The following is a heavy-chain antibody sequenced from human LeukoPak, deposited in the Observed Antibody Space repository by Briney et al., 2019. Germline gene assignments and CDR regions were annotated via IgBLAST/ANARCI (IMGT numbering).Heavy chain of an antibody. CDR1: NGPINTYQ. Sequence: PAETLSLTCTVSNGPINTYQWSWMRQPPGQGVEWIGNIHYSGSANYNPSLKSRVVISVDTSKNQFSLKLSSVTAADTAVYYCARGYCSGGSCYSSYYYSYMDVWGKGTTVTVSS. D-gene: IGHD2-15*01. J-gene: IGHJ6*03. CDR3: ARGYCSGGSCYSSYYYSYMDV. V-gene: IGHV4-59*12. CDR2: IHYSGSA.